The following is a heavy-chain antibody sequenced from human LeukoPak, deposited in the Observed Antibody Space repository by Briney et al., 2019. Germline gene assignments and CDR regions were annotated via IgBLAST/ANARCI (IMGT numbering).Heavy chain of an antibody. CDR3: ARAGDIVVVPAAVFDY. V-gene: IGHV4-34*01. CDR1: GGSFSGYY. D-gene: IGHD2-2*01. Sequence: KPSETLSLTCAVYGGSFSGYYWSWIRQPPGKGPEWIGEINHSGSTNYNPSLKSRVTISVDTSKNQFSLKLSSVTAADTAVYYCARAGDIVVVPAAVFDYWGQGTLVTVSS. J-gene: IGHJ4*02. CDR2: INHSGST.